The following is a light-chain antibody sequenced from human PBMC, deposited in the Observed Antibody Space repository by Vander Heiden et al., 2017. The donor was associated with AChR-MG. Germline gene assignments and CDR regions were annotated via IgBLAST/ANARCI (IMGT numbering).Light chain of an antibody. CDR1: QSISSSY. CDR2: GAS. Sequence: EIVLTQSPGTLSLSPGERATLSCRASQSISSSYFAWYQQKPGQAPRLLIYGASSRATGIPDRFSGSGSGTDFTLTISRLEPEDFAVYYCKQYGSSRTFGQGTKVEIK. V-gene: IGKV3-20*01. J-gene: IGKJ1*01. CDR3: KQYGSSRT.